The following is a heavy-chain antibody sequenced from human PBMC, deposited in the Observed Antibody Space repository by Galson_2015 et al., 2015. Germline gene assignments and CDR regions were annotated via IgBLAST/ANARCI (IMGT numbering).Heavy chain of an antibody. CDR3: ARDREPYSYGDSWYYGMDV. CDR2: IWYDGSYK. D-gene: IGHD3-16*01. CDR1: GFTFGRYG. J-gene: IGHJ6*02. Sequence: SLRLSCAASGFTFGRYGMHWVRQAPGKGLEWVAVIWYDGSYKYYAESVKGRFTVSRENSKNTLFLQVNSLRAEDTAVYYCARDREPYSYGDSWYYGMDVWGQGTTVTVSS. V-gene: IGHV3-33*01.